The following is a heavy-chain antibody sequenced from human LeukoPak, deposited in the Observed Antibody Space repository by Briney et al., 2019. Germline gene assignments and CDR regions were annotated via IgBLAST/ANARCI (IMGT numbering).Heavy chain of an antibody. CDR3: ARDRSIVGATRPH. CDR2: ISGSSSTI. CDR1: GFIFSEYS. D-gene: IGHD1-26*01. Sequence: PGGSLRLSCAASGFIFSEYSMNWVRQAPGKGLEWVSYISGSSSTIYYADSVKGRFTISRDNAKNSLYLQMNSLRAEDTAVYYCARDRSIVGATRPHWGQGTLVTVSS. J-gene: IGHJ4*02. V-gene: IGHV3-48*01.